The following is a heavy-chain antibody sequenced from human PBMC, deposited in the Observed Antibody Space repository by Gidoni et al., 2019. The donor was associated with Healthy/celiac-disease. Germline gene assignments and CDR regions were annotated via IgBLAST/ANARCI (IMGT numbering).Heavy chain of an antibody. CDR1: GGTFSSYT. Sequence: QVQLVQSGAEVKKPGSSVKVSCKASGGTFSSYTISWVRQAPGQGLEWMGRIIPILGIANYAQKFQGRVTITADKSTSTAYMELSSLRSEDTAVYYCAPSVSGRDWYFDLWGRGTLVTVSS. CDR3: APSVSGRDWYFDL. V-gene: IGHV1-69*02. CDR2: IIPILGIA. J-gene: IGHJ2*01. D-gene: IGHD3-16*01.